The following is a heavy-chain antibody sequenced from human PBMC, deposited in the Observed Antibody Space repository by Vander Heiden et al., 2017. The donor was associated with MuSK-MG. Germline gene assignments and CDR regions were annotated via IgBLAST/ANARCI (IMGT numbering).Heavy chain of an antibody. V-gene: IGHV3-66*01. CDR3: ARVSANYSGSELDY. CDR1: GFTVSRGY. D-gene: IGHD3-10*01. Sequence: EVQPVAFGGGLVQPGGSLRLSCPASGFTVSRGYMTWVRQSPGEGLEWVSVFYSDDKTYYAKFARGRFTISRDNSKNTLFLQMNSLRVDDTAVYYCARVSANYSGSELDYWGQGTLVTVSS. J-gene: IGHJ4*02. CDR2: FYSDDKT.